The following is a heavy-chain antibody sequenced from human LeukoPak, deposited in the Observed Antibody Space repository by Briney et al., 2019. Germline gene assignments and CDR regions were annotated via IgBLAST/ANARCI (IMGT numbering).Heavy chain of an antibody. CDR1: GFSFNTYG. V-gene: IGHV3-33*01. J-gene: IGHJ4*02. CDR3: ATDVREY. Sequence: GGSLRLSCAASGFSFNTYGMHWIRQAPGKGLEWVAVIWYDGGDKYYADSVKGRFTISRDNSKNTLYLQMNSLRVEDTAVYYCATDVREYWGQGTLVTVSS. D-gene: IGHD1-26*01. CDR2: IWYDGGDK.